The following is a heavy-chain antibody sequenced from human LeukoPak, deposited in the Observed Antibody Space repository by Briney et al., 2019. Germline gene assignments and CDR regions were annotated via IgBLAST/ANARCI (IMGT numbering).Heavy chain of an antibody. J-gene: IGHJ4*02. CDR3: ARGWFGEPMGDY. D-gene: IGHD3-10*01. CDR2: IWNDGSNK. Sequence: GALRLSCAASGFTFSSYGMHWVRQAPGKGLEWVAVIWNDGSNKYYADSVKGRFTISRDNSKNTLYLQMNSLRAEDTAVYYCARGWFGEPMGDYWGQGTLVTVSS. V-gene: IGHV3-33*01. CDR1: GFTFSSYG.